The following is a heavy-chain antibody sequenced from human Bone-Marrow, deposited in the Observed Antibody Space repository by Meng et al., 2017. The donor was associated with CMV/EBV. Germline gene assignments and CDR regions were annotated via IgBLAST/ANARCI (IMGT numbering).Heavy chain of an antibody. CDR2: ISYDGSNK. J-gene: IGHJ4*02. Sequence: GGSLRLSCAASGFTFSSYAMHWVRQAPGKGLEWVAVISYDGSNKYYADSVKGRFTISRDNSKNTLYLQMNSLRGEDTAVYYCAREAYGSNYGDHWGQGTLVTVYS. D-gene: IGHD4-11*01. CDR1: GFTFSSYA. CDR3: AREAYGSNYGDH. V-gene: IGHV3-30*04.